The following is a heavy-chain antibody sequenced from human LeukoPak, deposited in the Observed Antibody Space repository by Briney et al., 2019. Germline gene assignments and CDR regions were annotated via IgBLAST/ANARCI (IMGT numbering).Heavy chain of an antibody. CDR1: GASITSGAYH. V-gene: IGHV4-30-4*01. CDR2: YSGNT. D-gene: IGHD2-8*01. J-gene: IGHJ4*02. CDR3: ATYHAGRGGSGY. Sequence: SETLSLTCTVSGASITSGAYHWSWIHQPPGKGLEWIGYSGNTGNNPSLKSRVAISVDTSKNQMSLRLTSVTTADTAIYFCATYHAGRGGSGYWGQGTLVTVSS.